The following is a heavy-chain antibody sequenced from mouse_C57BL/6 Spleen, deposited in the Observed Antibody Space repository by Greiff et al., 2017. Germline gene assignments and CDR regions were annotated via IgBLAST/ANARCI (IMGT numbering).Heavy chain of an antibody. CDR2: ISDGGSYT. Sequence: EVQVVESGGGLVKPGGSLKLSCAASGFTFSSYAMSWVRQTPEKRLEWVATISDGGSYTYYPDNVKGRFTISRDNAKNNLYLQMSHLKSEDTAMYYCARESMVTTEYYYAMDYWGQGTSVTVSS. CDR1: GFTFSSYA. J-gene: IGHJ4*01. CDR3: ARESMVTTEYYYAMDY. D-gene: IGHD2-2*01. V-gene: IGHV5-4*01.